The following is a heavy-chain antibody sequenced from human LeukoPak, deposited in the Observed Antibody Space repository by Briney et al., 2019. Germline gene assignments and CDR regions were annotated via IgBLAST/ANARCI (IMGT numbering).Heavy chain of an antibody. CDR3: ARAAEANLLLFSYYMDV. CDR2: IKQDGSAK. J-gene: IGHJ6*03. V-gene: IGHV3-7*01. Sequence: GGSLRLSCAASGFTFSSYWMSWVRQAPGKGLEWVANIKQDGSAKYYVDSVKGRFTISRDNAEDSLYPQMNSLRAEDTAVYYCARAAEANLLLFSYYMDVWGKGTTVTVSS. D-gene: IGHD2/OR15-2a*01. CDR1: GFTFSSYW.